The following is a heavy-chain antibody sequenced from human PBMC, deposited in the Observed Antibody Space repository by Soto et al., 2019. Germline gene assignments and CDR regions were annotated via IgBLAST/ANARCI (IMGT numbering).Heavy chain of an antibody. CDR3: VKDSAWSGFPYRPFDL. CDR2: ISASGGST. D-gene: IGHD3-3*01. V-gene: IGHV3-23*01. J-gene: IGHJ3*01. CDR1: GLTFSTYA. Sequence: GGSLRLSCAASGLTFSTYAMSWVRQAPGKGLEWVSGISASGGSTYYAQNVRGRFTISRDNSKETLYVQMNSLSAGDTAIYYCVKDSAWSGFPYRPFDLWGQGTMVTVSS.